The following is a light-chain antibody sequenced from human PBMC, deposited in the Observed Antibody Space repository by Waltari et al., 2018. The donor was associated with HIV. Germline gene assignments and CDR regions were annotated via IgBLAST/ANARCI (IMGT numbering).Light chain of an antibody. CDR3: SSYTNTNIS. V-gene: IGLV2-14*01. CDR2: EVS. CDR1: SSDVGTYHY. J-gene: IGLJ2*01. Sequence: QSALTQPASVSGSPGQSLTISCPVPSSDVGTYHYVSWYQQHPGKAPKLIIYEVSTRPSGISDRFSGSKSDNAASLTIAALQPEDEADYYCSSYTNTNISFGGGTKLTVL.